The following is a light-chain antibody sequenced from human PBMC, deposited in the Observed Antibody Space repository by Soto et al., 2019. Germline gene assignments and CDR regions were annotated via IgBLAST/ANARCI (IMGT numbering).Light chain of an antibody. CDR3: QQYGTSPPIT. CDR1: QSVSSTY. Sequence: EIVLTQSPGTLCLSPGERATLSCRASQSVSSTYLAWYQQKPGQAPRLLIYGASNRATGIPDRFSGSGSGTDFTLTISRLEPEDFAVYYCQQYGTSPPITFGQGTRWRL. V-gene: IGKV3-20*01. CDR2: GAS. J-gene: IGKJ5*01.